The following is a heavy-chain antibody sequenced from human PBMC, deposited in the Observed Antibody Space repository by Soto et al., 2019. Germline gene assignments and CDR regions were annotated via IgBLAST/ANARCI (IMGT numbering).Heavy chain of an antibody. D-gene: IGHD1-7*01. V-gene: IGHV3-23*01. J-gene: IGHJ4*02. Sequence: VRLLESGGGLVKPGGSLRLSCATSGLTFSNYAMSWVRQAPGGGLAWVSSMSGSSSTTYYADSVRGRFTISRDRSKNTLYLQMSSLRAEDTALYYCAKNQERELPRVIDFWGQGTLVTVSS. CDR2: MSGSSSTT. CDR3: AKNQERELPRVIDF. CDR1: GLTFSNYA.